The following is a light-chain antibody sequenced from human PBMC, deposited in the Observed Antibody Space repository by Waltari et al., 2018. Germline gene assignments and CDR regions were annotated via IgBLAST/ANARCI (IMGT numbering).Light chain of an antibody. V-gene: IGKV4-1*01. CDR3: QQYYRVPFT. CDR2: WAS. CDR1: QNVVNSANNKIS. Sequence: DIVMTQSPDSLTVSLGERGTINCKSSQNVVNSANNKISLAWYQQKPGQSPQLLIYWASIRESGVPDRFSGSGSATDFTLTISSLQAEDVAVYYCQQYYRVPFTFGPGTRVEIK. J-gene: IGKJ3*01.